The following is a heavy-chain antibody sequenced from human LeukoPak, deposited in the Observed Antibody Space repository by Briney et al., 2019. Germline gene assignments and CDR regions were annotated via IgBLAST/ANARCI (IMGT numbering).Heavy chain of an antibody. CDR2: ISAYNGNT. D-gene: IGHD3-10*01. J-gene: IGHJ4*02. V-gene: IGHV1-18*01. Sequence: ASVKVSCKASGYTFTSYGISWVRQAPGQGLEWMGWISAYNGNTNYAQKLQGRVTMTTDTSTSTAYMELRSLRSDDTAVYYCATAILNSNVLLWFGESVGPFDYWGQGTLVTVSS. CDR3: ATAILNSNVLLWFGESVGPFDY. CDR1: GYTFTSYG.